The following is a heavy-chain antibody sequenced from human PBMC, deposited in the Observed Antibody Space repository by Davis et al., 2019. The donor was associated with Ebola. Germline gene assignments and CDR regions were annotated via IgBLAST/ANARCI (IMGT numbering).Heavy chain of an antibody. CDR3: ARVGLQYGMDV. CDR1: GFTFSSYA. Sequence: GESLKISCAASGFTFSSYAMSWVRQAPGKGLEWVAVISYDGSNKYYADSVKGRFTISRDNSKNTLYLQMNSLRAEDTAVYYCARVGLQYGMDVWGQGTTVTVSS. D-gene: IGHD4-11*01. J-gene: IGHJ6*02. CDR2: ISYDGSNK. V-gene: IGHV3-30*03.